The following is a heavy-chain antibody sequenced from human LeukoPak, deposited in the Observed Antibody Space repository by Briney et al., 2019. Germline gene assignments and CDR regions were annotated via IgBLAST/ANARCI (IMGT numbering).Heavy chain of an antibody. Sequence: PGGSLRLSCAASGFTVSSNFMSWVRQAPGKGLEWVSVIYSGGSTYYADSVKGRFTNSRDNSKNTLYLQMNSLRAEDTAVYYCASLIEQWLVQDYWGQGTLVTVSS. CDR2: IYSGGST. CDR3: ASLIEQWLVQDY. J-gene: IGHJ4*02. V-gene: IGHV3-66*01. CDR1: GFTVSSNF. D-gene: IGHD6-19*01.